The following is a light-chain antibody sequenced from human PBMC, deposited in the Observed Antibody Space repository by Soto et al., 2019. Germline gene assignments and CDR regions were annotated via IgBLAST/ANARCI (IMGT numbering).Light chain of an antibody. CDR2: DVS. CDR1: SSDVGSYNY. V-gene: IGLV2-14*01. CDR3: SSYTTSSTYVV. J-gene: IGLJ2*01. Sequence: QSALTQPASVSGSPGQSITISCTGTSSDVGSYNYVSWYQQYPGKAPKLMIYDVSNRPSGFSYRFSGSKSGNTASLTISGLQAEEEADYYCSSYTTSSTYVVFGGGTKVTVL.